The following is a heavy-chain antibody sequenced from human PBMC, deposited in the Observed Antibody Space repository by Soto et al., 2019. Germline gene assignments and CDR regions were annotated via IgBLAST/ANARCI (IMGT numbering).Heavy chain of an antibody. J-gene: IGHJ4*01. CDR2: ISGGGTAT. Sequence: GESLKISCAASGFPFINFAMSWVRQSPGKGLEWVSAISGGGTATWYADSVRGRFTISRDNSKNTVYLQMNSLRAEDTAVYYCAKFGASGSYFQFDYWGHGTLVTVSS. CDR3: AKFGASGSYFQFDY. V-gene: IGHV3-23*01. D-gene: IGHD3-10*01. CDR1: GFPFINFA.